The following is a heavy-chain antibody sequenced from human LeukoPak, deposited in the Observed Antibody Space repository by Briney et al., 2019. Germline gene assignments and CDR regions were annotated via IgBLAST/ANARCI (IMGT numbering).Heavy chain of an antibody. CDR2: IYYSGST. CDR1: GGSISSYY. J-gene: IGHJ5*02. Sequence: SETLSLTCTVSGGSISSYYWSWIRQPPGKGLEWLGYIYYSGSTNYNPSLKSRVTISVDTSKNQFSLKLSSGTAADTAVYYCARAPVATRWFDPWGQGTLVTVSS. CDR3: ARAPVATRWFDP. D-gene: IGHD5-12*01. V-gene: IGHV4-59*01.